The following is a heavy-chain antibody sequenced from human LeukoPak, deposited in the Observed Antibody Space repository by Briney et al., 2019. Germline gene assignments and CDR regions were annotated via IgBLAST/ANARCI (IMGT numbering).Heavy chain of an antibody. D-gene: IGHD2-2*01. J-gene: IGHJ4*02. CDR2: INLRGST. CDR3: ARGLGQLDS. CDR1: GGSFSDYY. Sequence: SETLSLTCALFGGSFSDYYWSWIRQPPGKGLEWIGEINLRGSTNYNPSLKSRVTISVDTSKNQFSLKLTSVTAADTAIFYCARGLGQLDSWGQGTRVTVSS. V-gene: IGHV4-34*01.